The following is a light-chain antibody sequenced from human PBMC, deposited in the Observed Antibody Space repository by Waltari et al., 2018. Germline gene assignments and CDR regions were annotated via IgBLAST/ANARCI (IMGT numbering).Light chain of an antibody. Sequence: QLVLTQSPSASASLGASVTLTCTLSSGHSSNVIAWLPQQPEKGPRYLMKVNSDGSHSKGDKIPDRFSGSSSGTEHYLTISSLQSEDEADYYCQTGGHGTWVFGGGTKLTVL. CDR3: QTGGHGTWV. J-gene: IGLJ3*02. CDR1: SGHSSNV. CDR2: VNSDGSH. V-gene: IGLV4-69*01.